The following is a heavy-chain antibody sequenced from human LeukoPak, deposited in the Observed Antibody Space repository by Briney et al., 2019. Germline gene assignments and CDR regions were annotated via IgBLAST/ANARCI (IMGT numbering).Heavy chain of an antibody. Sequence: ASVKVSCTASGYTFTSYDINWVRQATGQGLEWMGWMNTNSGNTGYAQKFQGRVTMTRNTSISTAYMELSSLRSEDTAVYYCARASYSSHVLDYWGQGTLVTVSS. CDR2: MNTNSGNT. D-gene: IGHD6-13*01. CDR3: ARASYSSHVLDY. J-gene: IGHJ4*02. V-gene: IGHV1-8*01. CDR1: GYTFTSYD.